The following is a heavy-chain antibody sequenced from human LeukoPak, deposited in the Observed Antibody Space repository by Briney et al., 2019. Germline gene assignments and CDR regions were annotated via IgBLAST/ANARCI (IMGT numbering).Heavy chain of an antibody. CDR2: ISGSGYST. V-gene: IGHV3-23*01. J-gene: IGHJ4*02. Sequence: GGSLRLSCAASGCTLSSYAMSGVRQAPGKGLEWVSAISGSGYSTYYAESVKGRFPISRDNFKNTLDLQMNSLRAEDTAVYYCAKDVIADSSGYPYYFDYWGQGTLVTVSS. CDR3: AKDVIADSSGYPYYFDY. CDR1: GCTLSSYA. D-gene: IGHD3-22*01.